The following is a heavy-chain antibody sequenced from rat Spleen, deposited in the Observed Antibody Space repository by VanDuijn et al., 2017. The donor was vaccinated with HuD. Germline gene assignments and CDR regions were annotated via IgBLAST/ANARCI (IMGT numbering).Heavy chain of an antibody. CDR3: TRGEFGVRGWFAY. Sequence: EVQLVESGGGLVQPGRSLKLSCAASGFTFSNYGMHWIRQAPTKGLEWVASVSPTGGSTYYRDSVKGRFTISRDNAESTLYLQMNSLRSEDTATYYCTRGEFGVRGWFAYWGQGTLVTVSS. D-gene: IGHD4-3*01. V-gene: IGHV5-19*01. CDR2: VSPTGGST. CDR1: GFTFSNYG. J-gene: IGHJ3*01.